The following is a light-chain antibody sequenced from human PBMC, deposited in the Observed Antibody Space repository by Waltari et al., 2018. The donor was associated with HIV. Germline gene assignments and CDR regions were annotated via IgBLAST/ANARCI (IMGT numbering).Light chain of an antibody. Sequence: EIVLTQSPATLSLSPGEGATLSCRASQSVSSYLAWYQQKPVQAPRLLIYCASSRATGIPDRFSGSGSGTDFTLNISSLEPGDFGVYYCHQRRNWPITFGQGTRLEIK. CDR2: CAS. V-gene: IGKV3-11*01. CDR1: QSVSSY. J-gene: IGKJ5*01. CDR3: HQRRNWPIT.